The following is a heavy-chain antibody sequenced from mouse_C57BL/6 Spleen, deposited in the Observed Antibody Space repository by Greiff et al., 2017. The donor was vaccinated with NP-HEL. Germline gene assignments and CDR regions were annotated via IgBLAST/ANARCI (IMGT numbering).Heavy chain of an antibody. CDR2: IYPGGGYT. CDR3: ERGDSSGPSWFAY. V-gene: IGHV1-63*01. Sequence: QVQLQQSGAELVRPGTSVKMSCKASGYTFTNYWIGWAKQRPGHGLEWIGDIYPGGGYTNYNEKFKGKATLTADKSSSTAYMQFSSLTSEDSAIYYCERGDSSGPSWFAYWGQGTLVTVSA. D-gene: IGHD3-2*02. CDR1: GYTFTNYW. J-gene: IGHJ3*01.